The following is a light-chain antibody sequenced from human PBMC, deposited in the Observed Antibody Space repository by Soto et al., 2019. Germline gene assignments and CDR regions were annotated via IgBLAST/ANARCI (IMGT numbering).Light chain of an antibody. V-gene: IGKV1-27*01. CDR2: TTS. Sequence: DIQMTQSPSSLSASVGDRVTITCRASQGISNYLVWYQQKPGKVPKLLIYTTSTLRSGVPSRFSGSGSGTDITLTISSLQPEDVATYYCQKYSSAPFTFGPGTKVHIK. J-gene: IGKJ3*01. CDR1: QGISNY. CDR3: QKYSSAPFT.